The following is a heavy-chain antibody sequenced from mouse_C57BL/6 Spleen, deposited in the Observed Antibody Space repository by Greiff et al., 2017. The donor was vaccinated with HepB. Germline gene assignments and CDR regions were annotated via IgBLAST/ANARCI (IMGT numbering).Heavy chain of an antibody. CDR1: GFTFSDAW. V-gene: IGHV6-6*01. CDR2: IRHKANNHAT. CDR3: TLRSNYYAMDY. J-gene: IGHJ4*01. Sequence: EVHLVESGGGLVQPGGSMKLSCAASGFTFSDAWMDWVRQSPEKGLEWVAEIRHKANNHATYYAESVKGRFTISRDDSKSSVYLQMNSLRAEDTGIYYCTLRSNYYAMDYWGQGTSVTVSS.